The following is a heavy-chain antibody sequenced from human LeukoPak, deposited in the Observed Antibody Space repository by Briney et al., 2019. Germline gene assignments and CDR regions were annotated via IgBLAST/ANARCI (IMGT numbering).Heavy chain of an antibody. J-gene: IGHJ5*02. CDR3: ARPKESDSRILYFDP. Sequence: GGSLRLSCAASGFTFSTYWMTWVRQAPGRGLEWVANIRQDGSERYYVDSVKGRFTISRDNAKNSLYPQMNSLRAEDTAVYYCARPKESDSRILYFDPWGQGTLVTVSS. V-gene: IGHV3-7*01. D-gene: IGHD2-15*01. CDR2: IRQDGSER. CDR1: GFTFSTYW.